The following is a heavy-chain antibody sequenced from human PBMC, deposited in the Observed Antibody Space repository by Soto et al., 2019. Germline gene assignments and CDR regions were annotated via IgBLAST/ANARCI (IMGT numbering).Heavy chain of an antibody. CDR2: IIPIFGTA. CDR1: GGTFSSYA. D-gene: IGHD3-9*01. J-gene: IGHJ6*02. CDR3: ARNPYDILTGYSYYYYYGMDV. Sequence: SVKVSCKASGGTFSSYAISWVRQAPGQGLEWMGGIIPIFGTANYAQKFQGRVTITADESTSTAYMELSSLRSEDTAVYYCARNPYDILTGYSYYYYYGMDVWG. V-gene: IGHV1-69*13.